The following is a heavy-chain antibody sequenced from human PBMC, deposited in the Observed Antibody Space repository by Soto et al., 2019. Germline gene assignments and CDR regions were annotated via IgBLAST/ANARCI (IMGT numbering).Heavy chain of an antibody. D-gene: IGHD1-7*01. CDR1: GFPFSSYG. CDR3: AKSTRELVDYYYGMDV. CDR2: ISYDGSNI. J-gene: IGHJ6*02. V-gene: IGHV3-30*18. Sequence: QVQLVESGGGVVQPGRSLRLSCAASGFPFSSYGMHWVRQAPGKGLEWVAVISYDGSNIYYADSVKGRFTISRDKSKNTLELQMNSLRAEDTAVYYCAKSTRELVDYYYGMDVWGQGTTVTVSS.